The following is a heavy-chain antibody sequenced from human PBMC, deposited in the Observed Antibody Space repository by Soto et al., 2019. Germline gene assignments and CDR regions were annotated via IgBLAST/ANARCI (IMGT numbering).Heavy chain of an antibody. CDR2: IYYSGST. Sequence: PSETLSLTCTVSGGSVSSGSYYWSWIRQPPGKGLEWIGYIYYSGSTNYNPSLKSRVTISVDTSKNQFSLKLSSVTAADTAVYYCARDLRTYDFWSGYYPDAFDIWGQGTMVTVSS. CDR1: GGSVSSGSYY. V-gene: IGHV4-61*01. J-gene: IGHJ3*02. D-gene: IGHD3-3*01. CDR3: ARDLRTYDFWSGYYPDAFDI.